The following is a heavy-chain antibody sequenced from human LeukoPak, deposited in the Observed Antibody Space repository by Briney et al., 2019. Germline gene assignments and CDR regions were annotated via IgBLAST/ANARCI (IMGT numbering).Heavy chain of an antibody. CDR3: AKAGGGTRGYSYGFDY. CDR2: ISGSGGST. V-gene: IGHV3-23*01. Sequence: PGGSLRLSCAASGFTFSSYAMSWVRQAPGKGLEWVSAISGSGGSTYYADSVKGRFTISRDNSKNTLYLQMNSLRAEDTALYYCAKAGGGTRGYSYGFDYWGQGTLVTVSS. D-gene: IGHD5-18*01. J-gene: IGHJ4*02. CDR1: GFTFSSYA.